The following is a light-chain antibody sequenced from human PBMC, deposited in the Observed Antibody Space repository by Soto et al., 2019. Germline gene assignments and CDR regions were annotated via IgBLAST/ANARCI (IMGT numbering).Light chain of an antibody. CDR3: QQYYSTPGT. Sequence: DIVMTQSPDSLAVSLGERATINCKSSQSSLYISNTKPYLAWYQQKPGQPPKLLIYWASTRESGVPERFSGGGSGTDFTLTISSLQAEDGAVDYCQQYYSTPGTFGPGTKVDIK. J-gene: IGKJ3*01. CDR2: WAS. CDR1: QSSLYISNTKPY. V-gene: IGKV4-1*01.